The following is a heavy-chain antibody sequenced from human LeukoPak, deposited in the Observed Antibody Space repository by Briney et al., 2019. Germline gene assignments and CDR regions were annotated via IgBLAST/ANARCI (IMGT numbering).Heavy chain of an antibody. CDR2: INPSGGST. V-gene: IGHV1-46*01. D-gene: IGHD3-9*01. J-gene: IGHJ6*03. CDR1: GYTFTSYY. CDR3: ARRNVLRYFDWFSYYYYYMDV. Sequence: ASVKVSCKASGYTFTSYYMHWVRQAPGQGLEWMGIINPSGGSTSYAQKFQGRVTMTRDMSTSTVYMELSSLRSEDTAVYYCARRNVLRYFDWFSYYYYYMDVWGKGTTVTISS.